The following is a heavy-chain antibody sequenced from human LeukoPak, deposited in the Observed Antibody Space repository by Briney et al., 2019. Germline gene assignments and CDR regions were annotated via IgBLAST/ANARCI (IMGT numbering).Heavy chain of an antibody. CDR2: INHSGST. CDR3: ARHWYYGSGNFDY. D-gene: IGHD3-10*01. J-gene: IGHJ4*02. V-gene: IGHV4-34*01. Sequence: SETLSLTCAVYGGSFSGYYWSWIRQPPGKGLEWIGEINHSGSTNYNPSLKSRVTISVDTSKNQFSLKLSSVTAADTAVYYCARHWYYGSGNFDYWGQGTLVTVSS. CDR1: GGSFSGYY.